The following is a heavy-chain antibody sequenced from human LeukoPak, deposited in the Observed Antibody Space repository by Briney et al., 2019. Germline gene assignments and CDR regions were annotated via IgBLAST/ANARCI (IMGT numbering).Heavy chain of an antibody. D-gene: IGHD5-24*01. J-gene: IGHJ4*02. CDR2: INPSGGST. Sequence: ASVTVSCKASGYTFTIYYMHWVRQAPGQGLEWMGIINPSGGSTSYEQKFQGRVTMTRDTSTSTVYMELSSLRSEDTAVYYCARDARWLPDYWGQGTLVTVSS. V-gene: IGHV1-46*01. CDR3: ARDARWLPDY. CDR1: GYTFTIYY.